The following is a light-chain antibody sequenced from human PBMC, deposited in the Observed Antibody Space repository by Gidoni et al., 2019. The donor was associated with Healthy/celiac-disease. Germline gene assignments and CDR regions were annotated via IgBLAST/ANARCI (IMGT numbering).Light chain of an antibody. Sequence: DIQMTTSPSSLSASVGDRVTITCQASQDISNYLNWYQQKPGKAPKLLIYDASNLETGVPSRFSGSGSGTDFTFTISSLQPEDIATYYCQQYDNLPVTFGGGTKVEIK. CDR3: QQYDNLPVT. CDR2: DAS. V-gene: IGKV1-33*01. J-gene: IGKJ4*01. CDR1: QDISNY.